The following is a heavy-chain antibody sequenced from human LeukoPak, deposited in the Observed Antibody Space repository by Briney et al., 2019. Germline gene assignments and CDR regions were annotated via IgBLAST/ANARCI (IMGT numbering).Heavy chain of an antibody. CDR3: ARGVRYCTNGVCSRYFDY. CDR2: IYYSGST. D-gene: IGHD2-8*01. J-gene: IGHJ4*02. V-gene: IGHV4-31*03. CDR1: GFTFSNFWM. Sequence: LRLSCTASGFTFSNFWMGWVRQHPGKGLEWIGYIYYSGSTYYNPSLKSRVTISVDTSKNQFSLKLSSVTAADTAVYYCARGVRYCTNGVCSRYFDYWGQGTLVTVSS.